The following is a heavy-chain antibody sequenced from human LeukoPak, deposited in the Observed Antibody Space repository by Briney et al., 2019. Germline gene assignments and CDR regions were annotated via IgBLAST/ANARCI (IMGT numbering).Heavy chain of an antibody. J-gene: IGHJ4*02. D-gene: IGHD6-19*01. V-gene: IGHV2-5*01. CDR3: AHTSAVAEFDY. CDR1: GFSLSTSEVG. CDR2: VFWNDDK. Sequence: SGPTLVNPTQTLTLTCTFSGFSLSTSEVGVGWIRQPPGKALECLALVFWNDDKRYSPSLKSRLTITKDTSKNQVVLTMTNMDPVDTATYYCAHTSAVAEFDYWGQGTLVTVSS.